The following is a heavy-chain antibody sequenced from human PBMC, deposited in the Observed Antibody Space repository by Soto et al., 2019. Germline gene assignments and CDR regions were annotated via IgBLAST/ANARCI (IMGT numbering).Heavy chain of an antibody. J-gene: IGHJ4*02. Sequence: QVQLVESGGGVVQPGRSLRLSCAASGFTFSSYGMHWVRQAPGKGLEWVAVIWYDGSNKYYADSVKGRFTISRDNSKNTLYLQMNSLRAEDTAVYYCARPHDYGDPGVYYLDYCGQGTLVTVSS. CDR1: GFTFSSYG. V-gene: IGHV3-33*01. CDR3: ARPHDYGDPGVYYLDY. D-gene: IGHD4-17*01. CDR2: IWYDGSNK.